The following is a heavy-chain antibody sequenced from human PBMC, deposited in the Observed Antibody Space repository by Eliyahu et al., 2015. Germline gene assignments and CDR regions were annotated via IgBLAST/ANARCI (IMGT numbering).Heavy chain of an antibody. Sequence: QVQLQQWGAGLLKPSETLSLTCXVYXGSFSGXYWTWXRQPPGKGLEWIGEINHSGSTNYNPSLKSRVTISVDTSKNQFSLKLSSVTAADTAVYYCARGVVVPAAFDYWGQGTLVTVSS. V-gene: IGHV4-34*01. CDR1: XGSFSGXY. CDR2: INHSGST. J-gene: IGHJ4*02. CDR3: ARGVVVPAAFDY. D-gene: IGHD2-2*01.